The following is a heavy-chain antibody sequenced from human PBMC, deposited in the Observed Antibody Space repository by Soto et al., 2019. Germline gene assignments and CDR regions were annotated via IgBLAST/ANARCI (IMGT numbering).Heavy chain of an antibody. Sequence: QVQLVESGGGLVKPGGSLRLSCAASGFTFSDYYMSWIRQAPGKGLEWVSYISSSGSTIYYADSVKVRYTISRENAKNPQYLQKTRLRAEDTAVYYCPSHTVTPQYDIDVWGQGTTVTISS. CDR2: ISSSGSTI. CDR1: GFTFSDYY. D-gene: IGHD4-17*01. V-gene: IGHV3-11*01. J-gene: IGHJ6*02. CDR3: PSHTVTPQYDIDV.